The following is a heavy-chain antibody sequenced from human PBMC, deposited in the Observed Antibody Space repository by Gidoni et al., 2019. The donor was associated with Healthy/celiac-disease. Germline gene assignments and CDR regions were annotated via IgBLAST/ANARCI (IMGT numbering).Heavy chain of an antibody. D-gene: IGHD3-10*01. V-gene: IGHV3-21*01. J-gene: IGHJ3*02. Sequence: EVQLVESGGGLVKPGGSLRLSCAASGFTFSSYSMNWVRQAPGKGLEWVSSISSSSSYIYYADSVKGRFTISRDNAKNSLYLQMNSLRAEDTAVYYCASQWEVRGVITIHDAFDIWGQGTMVTVSS. CDR2: ISSSSSYI. CDR1: GFTFSSYS. CDR3: ASQWEVRGVITIHDAFDI.